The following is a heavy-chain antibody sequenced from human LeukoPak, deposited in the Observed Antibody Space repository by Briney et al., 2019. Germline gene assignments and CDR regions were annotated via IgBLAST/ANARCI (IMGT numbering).Heavy chain of an antibody. D-gene: IGHD6-13*01. CDR3: ARYSSRRVYYFDY. J-gene: IGHJ4*02. Sequence: SETLSLTCTVSGGSISSYYWSWIRQPPGKGLEWIGYIYYSGSTNYNPSLKSRVTISVDTSKNQFSLKLSSVTAADTAVYYCARYSSRRVYYFDYWGQGTLVTVSS. V-gene: IGHV4-59*01. CDR2: IYYSGST. CDR1: GGSISSYY.